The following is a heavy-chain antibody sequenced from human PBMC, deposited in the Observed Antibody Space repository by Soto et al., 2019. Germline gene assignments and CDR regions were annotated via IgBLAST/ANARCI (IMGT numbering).Heavy chain of an antibody. D-gene: IGHD3-3*01. V-gene: IGHV4-59*01. CDR2: IYYSGST. Sequence: SETLSLTCTVSGCSISSFYWSWIRPPPGKGLEWIGYIYYSGSTNYNPSLKSRITMAVDTSKNQFSLKLTSVTAADTAVYYCARGQRGAGPRFLEWLSLDYWGQGTLVTVSS. CDR1: GCSISSFY. J-gene: IGHJ4*02. CDR3: ARGQRGAGPRFLEWLSLDY.